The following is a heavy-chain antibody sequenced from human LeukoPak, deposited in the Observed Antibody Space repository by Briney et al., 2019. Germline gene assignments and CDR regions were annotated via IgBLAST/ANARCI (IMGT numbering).Heavy chain of an antibody. V-gene: IGHV4-39*07. CDR2: IYHSGST. CDR1: GGSISSSSYY. CDR3: AREGYCSGGSCYVGYYGMDV. Sequence: SETLSLTCTVSGGSISSSSYYWGWIRQPPGKGLEWIGYIYHSGSTYYNPSLKSRVTISVDRSKNQFSLKLSSVTAADTAVYYCAREGYCSGGSCYVGYYGMDVWGQGTTVTVSS. J-gene: IGHJ6*02. D-gene: IGHD2-15*01.